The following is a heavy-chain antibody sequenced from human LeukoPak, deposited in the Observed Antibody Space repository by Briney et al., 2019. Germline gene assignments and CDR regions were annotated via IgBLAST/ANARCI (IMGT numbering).Heavy chain of an antibody. CDR1: GFTFSAFD. V-gene: IGHV3-13*01. D-gene: IGHD3-22*01. Sequence: AGSLRLSCAASGFTFSAFDLHWVRQGTGKGLEWVSGIGTLGDTYYADSVKGRFTIYRDNAENSLYLQMNSLRAGDTAVYYCARGRHNNYYDSSGYYPYWGQGILVTVSS. J-gene: IGHJ4*02. CDR3: ARGRHNNYYDSSGYYPY. CDR2: IGTLGDT.